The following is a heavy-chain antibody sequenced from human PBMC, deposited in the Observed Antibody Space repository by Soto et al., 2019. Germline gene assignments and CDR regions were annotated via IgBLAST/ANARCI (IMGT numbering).Heavy chain of an antibody. J-gene: IGHJ3*02. V-gene: IGHV3-23*01. CDR1: GFTFSSYA. CDR2: ISGSGGST. CDR3: AKPKDIVVVVAAHDAFDI. D-gene: IGHD2-15*01. Sequence: PGGSLRLSCAASGFTFSSYAMSWVRQAPGKGLEWVSAISGSGGSTYYADSVKGRFTISRDNSKNTLYLQMNSLRAEDTAVYYCAKPKDIVVVVAAHDAFDIWAQGTMVTVSS.